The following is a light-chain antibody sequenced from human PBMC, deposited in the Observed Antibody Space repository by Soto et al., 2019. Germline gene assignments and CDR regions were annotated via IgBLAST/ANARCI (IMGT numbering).Light chain of an antibody. V-gene: IGKV3-20*01. CDR3: QHYGASPWT. Sequence: NVLTQSPGTLSLSPGQRATLSCRASQSLSGNYLAWYQQKPGQAPRVLIYRASIRAPGISDRFSGSGSGTDFTLTISRLEPEDFAVYYCQHYGASPWTFGQGTRWIS. J-gene: IGKJ1*01. CDR2: RAS. CDR1: QSLSGNY.